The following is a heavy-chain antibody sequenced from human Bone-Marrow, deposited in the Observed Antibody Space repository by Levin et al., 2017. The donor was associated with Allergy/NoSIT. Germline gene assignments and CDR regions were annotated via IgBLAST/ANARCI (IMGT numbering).Heavy chain of an antibody. V-gene: IGHV2-5*02. J-gene: IGHJ3*02. CDR2: IYWDDDK. D-gene: IGHD3-22*01. CDR3: AHRRGYYYSSGYRGDALDI. Sequence: SGPTLVKPTQTLTLTCTFSGFSLSTSGVGVGWIRPPPGKALEWLALIYWDDDKRYSPSLKSRLTITKDTSKNQVVLTMTNMDPVDTATYYCAHRRGYYYSSGYRGDALDIWGQGTMVTVSS. CDR1: GFSLSTSGVG.